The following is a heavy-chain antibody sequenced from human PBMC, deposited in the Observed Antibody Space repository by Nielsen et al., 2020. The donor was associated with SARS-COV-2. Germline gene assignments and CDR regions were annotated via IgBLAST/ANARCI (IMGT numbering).Heavy chain of an antibody. CDR3: VVGATTELNY. CDR2: VLHDGSNK. Sequence: GGSLRLSCAASGFTFSSHTMHWVRQAPGKGLEWVSYVLHDGSNKYYTDSVKGRFTISRDNSKNTLYLQMNSLRPEDTALYFCVVGATTELNYWGQGTLVTVSS. CDR1: GFTFSSHT. D-gene: IGHD1-26*01. J-gene: IGHJ4*02. V-gene: IGHV3-30-3*02.